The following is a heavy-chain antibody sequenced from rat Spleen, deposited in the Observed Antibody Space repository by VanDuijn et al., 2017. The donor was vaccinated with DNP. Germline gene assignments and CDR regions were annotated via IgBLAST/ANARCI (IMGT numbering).Heavy chain of an antibody. D-gene: IGHD1-4*01. J-gene: IGHJ2*01. CDR2: IQSGGST. V-gene: IGHV2S13*01. Sequence: QVQLKESGPGLVQPSQTLSLTCTVSGFSLASYHVHWVRQPPGKGLGWMGRIQSGGSTDYNSALKPRLSISRDTSESRVFLTVTILQTEDTGIYYCNRNEFGQPGVYWGQGVMVTVSS. CDR3: NRNEFGQPGVY. CDR1: GFSLASYH.